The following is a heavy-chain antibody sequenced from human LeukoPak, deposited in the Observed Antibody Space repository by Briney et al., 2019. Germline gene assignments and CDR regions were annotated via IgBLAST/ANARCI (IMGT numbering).Heavy chain of an antibody. Sequence: GASVKVSCKASGYTFTSYGISWVRQAPGQGLEWMGWISAYNGNTNYAQKLQGRVTMTTDTSTSTAYMELRSLRSDDTAVYYCARARIVNYYDSSGYYYDYWGQGTLVTVSS. V-gene: IGHV1-18*01. CDR1: GYTFTSYG. CDR3: ARARIVNYYDSSGYYYDY. J-gene: IGHJ4*02. D-gene: IGHD3-22*01. CDR2: ISAYNGNT.